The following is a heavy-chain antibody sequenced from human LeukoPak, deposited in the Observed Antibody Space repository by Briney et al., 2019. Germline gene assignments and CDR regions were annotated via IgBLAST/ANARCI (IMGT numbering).Heavy chain of an antibody. Sequence: SGGSLRLSCAAAGFTFSSYAMHWVRQAPGKGLEWVAIISYDGSNKYYADSVKGRFTISRDNSKNTLYLQMNSLRAEDTAVYSCAGDLAAAGYFDYWGQGTLVTVSS. J-gene: IGHJ4*02. CDR2: ISYDGSNK. CDR3: AGDLAAAGYFDY. V-gene: IGHV3-30-3*01. D-gene: IGHD6-13*01. CDR1: GFTFSSYA.